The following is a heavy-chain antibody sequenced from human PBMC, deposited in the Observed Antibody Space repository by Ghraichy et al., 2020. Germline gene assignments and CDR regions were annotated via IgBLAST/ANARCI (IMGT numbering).Heavy chain of an antibody. J-gene: IGHJ4*02. CDR1: GFTFSSFW. D-gene: IGHD5-24*01. CDR2: IKQDGSER. Sequence: LSLTCAASGFTFSSFWMSWVRQAPGKGLEWVANIKQDGSERYYVDSVKGRFTISRDNAKNSLYLQMNSLRAEDTAVYYCARDLGRDEYYWGQGTLVTVSS. V-gene: IGHV3-7*01. CDR3: ARDLGRDEYY.